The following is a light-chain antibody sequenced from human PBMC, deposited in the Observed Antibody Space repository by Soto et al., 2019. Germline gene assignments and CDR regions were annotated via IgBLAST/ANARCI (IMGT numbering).Light chain of an antibody. CDR1: QSVSSN. CDR3: QQYNNWPPYT. Sequence: EIVMTQSPATLSVSPGERATLSCRASQSVSSNLAWYQQKPGQAPRLLIYGASTRATGIPARFSGSGSGTEFTLTISSLQSEDLAVYSCQQYNNWPPYTFGQGTKLEIK. V-gene: IGKV3-15*01. J-gene: IGKJ2*01. CDR2: GAS.